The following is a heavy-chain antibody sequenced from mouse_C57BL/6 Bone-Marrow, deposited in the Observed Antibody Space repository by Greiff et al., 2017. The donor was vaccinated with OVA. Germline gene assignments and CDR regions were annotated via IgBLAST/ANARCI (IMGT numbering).Heavy chain of an antibody. J-gene: IGHJ3*01. Sequence: VQLQQSGAELARPGASVKLSCKASGYTFTSYGISWVKQRTGQGLEWIGGIYPRSGNTYYNEKFKGKATLTADKSSSTAYMELRSLTSEDSAVYFCAREVYYYGSRASWFAYWGQGTLVTVSA. V-gene: IGHV1-81*01. CDR1: GYTFTSYG. CDR2: IYPRSGNT. CDR3: AREVYYYGSRASWFAY. D-gene: IGHD1-1*01.